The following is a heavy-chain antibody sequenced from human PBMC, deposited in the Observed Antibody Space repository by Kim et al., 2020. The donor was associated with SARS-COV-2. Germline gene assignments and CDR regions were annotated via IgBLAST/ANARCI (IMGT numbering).Heavy chain of an antibody. J-gene: IGHJ4*02. CDR2: INHSGST. V-gene: IGHV4-34*01. Sequence: SETLSLTCAVYGGSFSGYYWSWIRQPPGKGLEWIGEINHSGSTNYNPSLKSRVTISVDTSKNQFSLKLSSVTAADTAVYYCARGMLWRISILTGYPRGDPFDYWGQGTLVTVSS. D-gene: IGHD3-9*01. CDR1: GGSFSGYY. CDR3: ARGMLWRISILTGYPRGDPFDY.